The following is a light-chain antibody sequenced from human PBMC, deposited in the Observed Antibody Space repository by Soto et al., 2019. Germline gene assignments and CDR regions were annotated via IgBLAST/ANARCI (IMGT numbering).Light chain of an antibody. V-gene: IGKV3-15*01. Sequence: EIVMTQSPATLSVSPGERATLSCRASQSVSSHLAWYQQKPSQAPRLLIYGASTRATGIPARFSGSGSGTEFTFTISSLQSEDFAVYFCLQYDDWPPYTVGQGTKLEIK. CDR1: QSVSSH. CDR3: LQYDDWPPYT. J-gene: IGKJ2*01. CDR2: GAS.